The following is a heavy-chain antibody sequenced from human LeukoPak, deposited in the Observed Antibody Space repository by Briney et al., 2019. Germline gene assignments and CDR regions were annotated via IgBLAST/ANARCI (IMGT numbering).Heavy chain of an antibody. CDR1: GDSISSGTCN. Sequence: SETLSLTCTVSGDSISSGTCNWSWIRQPPGKGLEWIGYISQSGNTYFTPSLKSRATISVDGSKNHFSLNLSSVTAADTAVYYCARDQVDYSISDYFDYWGKGTLVTVSS. J-gene: IGHJ4*02. CDR2: ISQSGNT. V-gene: IGHV4-30-2*01. D-gene: IGHD6-6*01. CDR3: ARDQVDYSISDYFDY.